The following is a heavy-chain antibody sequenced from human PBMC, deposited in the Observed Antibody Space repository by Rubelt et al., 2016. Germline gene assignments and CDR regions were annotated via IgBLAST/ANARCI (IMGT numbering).Heavy chain of an antibody. CDR3: ARGWVGELDPDTDYDFDY. V-gene: IGHV4-39*01. CDR1: GGSISSSSYY. CDR2: IYYSGST. D-gene: IGHD3-10*01. Sequence: QLQLQESGPGLVKPSETLSLTCTVSGGSISSSSYYWGWIRQPPGKGLEWIGSIYYSGSTYYNPSLNVRGTISVCTSKNQVSLKLGSVTAADTAVYYCARGWVGELDPDTDYDFDYWGQGTLVTVSS. J-gene: IGHJ4*02.